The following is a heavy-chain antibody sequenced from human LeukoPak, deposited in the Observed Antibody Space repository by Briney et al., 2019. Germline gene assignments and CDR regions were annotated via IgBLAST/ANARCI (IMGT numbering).Heavy chain of an antibody. V-gene: IGHV3-21*01. D-gene: IGHD3-22*01. CDR3: ARDYYYDSSGYSPLDY. J-gene: IGHJ4*02. CDR1: GFTFTTYA. Sequence: GGSLRLSCAASGFTFTTYAMNWVRQAPGKGLEWVSSISSSSSYIYYADSVKGRFTISRDNAKNSLYLQMNNLRAEDTAVYYCARDYYYDSSGYSPLDYWGQGTLVTVSS. CDR2: ISSSSSYI.